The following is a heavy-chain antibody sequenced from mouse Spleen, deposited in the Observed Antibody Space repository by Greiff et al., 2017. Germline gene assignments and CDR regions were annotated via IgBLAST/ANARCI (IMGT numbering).Heavy chain of an antibody. V-gene: IGHV5-9*01. CDR2: ISSGGGNT. Sequence: EVMLVESGGGLVKLGGSLKLSCAASGFTFSSYAMSWVRQTPEKRLEWVATISSGGGNTFCPDSVKGRFTISRDNAKNTLYLQMSSLKSEDTAMYYCARRGDGYFYFDYWGQGTTLTVSS. J-gene: IGHJ2*01. CDR3: ARRGDGYFYFDY. CDR1: GFTFSSYA. D-gene: IGHD2-3*01.